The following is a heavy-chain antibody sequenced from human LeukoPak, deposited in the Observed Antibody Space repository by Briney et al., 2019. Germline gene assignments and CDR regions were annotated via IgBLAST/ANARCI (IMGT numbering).Heavy chain of an antibody. CDR1: GDSININSHF. Sequence: PSETLSLTCTVSGDSININSHFWGWIRQPPGKGLEWIGSIYYSGNTYYNASLKSQVSISIDTSKNQFSLRLTSVTAADTAVYYCARQTGSGLFILPGGQGTLVTVSS. D-gene: IGHD3/OR15-3a*01. CDR2: IYYSGNT. CDR3: ARQTGSGLFILP. J-gene: IGHJ4*02. V-gene: IGHV4-39*01.